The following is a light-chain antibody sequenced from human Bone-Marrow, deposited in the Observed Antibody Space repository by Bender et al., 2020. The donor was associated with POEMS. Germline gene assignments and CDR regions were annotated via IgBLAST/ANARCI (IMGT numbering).Light chain of an antibody. CDR2: EVS. CDR3: SSYAGSHTFYYV. CDR1: GSDVGGYNY. Sequence: QSALTQPPSASGSPGQSVTISCTGTGSDVGGYNYVSWYQQHAGKAPKLIIYEVSKRPSGVPDRFSASKSGNTASLTVSGLQAEDEADYFCSSYAGSHTFYYVFGTGTKVTVL. J-gene: IGLJ1*01. V-gene: IGLV2-8*01.